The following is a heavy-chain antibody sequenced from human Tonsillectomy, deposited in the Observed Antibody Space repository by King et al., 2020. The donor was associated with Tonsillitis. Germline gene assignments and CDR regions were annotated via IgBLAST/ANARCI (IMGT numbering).Heavy chain of an antibody. D-gene: IGHD1-7*01. CDR2: IIPMFGSP. CDR1: GGTFSNYA. Sequence: QLVQSGAEVKKPGSSVKVSCKASGGTFSNYAISWVRQAPGQGLQWMGGIIPMFGSPNIAPNFQGRLTITADKATTTAYMELTSLRSDDTAVYYCARFGSSNWDYFFDAWGQGTLVSVSS. J-gene: IGHJ4*02. V-gene: IGHV1-69*06. CDR3: ARFGSSNWDYFFDA.